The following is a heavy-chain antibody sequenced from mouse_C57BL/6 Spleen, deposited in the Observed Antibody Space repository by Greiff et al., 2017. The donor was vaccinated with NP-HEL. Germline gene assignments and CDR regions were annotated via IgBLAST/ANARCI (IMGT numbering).Heavy chain of an antibody. CDR2: IDPSDSYT. D-gene: IGHD2-12*01. J-gene: IGHJ1*03. CDR1: GYTFTSYW. Sequence: QVQLQQPGAELVRPGTSVKLSCKASGYTFTSYWMHWVKQRPGQGLEWIGVIDPSDSYTNYNQKFKGKATLTVDTSSSTAYMQLSSLTSEDSAVYYCAPYDGRYFDVWGTGTTVTVSS. V-gene: IGHV1-59*01. CDR3: APYDGRYFDV.